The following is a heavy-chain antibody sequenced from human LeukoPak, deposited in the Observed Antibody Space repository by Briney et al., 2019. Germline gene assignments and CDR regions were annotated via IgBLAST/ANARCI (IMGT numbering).Heavy chain of an antibody. V-gene: IGHV3-23*01. CDR2: VSASGGTT. CDR3: AKEHREYCSSSSCPNWLDP. J-gene: IGHJ5*02. Sequence: PGGSLRLSCTASGFTFSSYAMSWVRQAPGKGLEWVSAVSASGGTTYYADSVKGRFTISRDNSKNTLHLQMNSLRAEDTAVYHCAKEHREYCSSSSCPNWLDPWGQGTLVTVSS. CDR1: GFTFSSYA. D-gene: IGHD2-2*01.